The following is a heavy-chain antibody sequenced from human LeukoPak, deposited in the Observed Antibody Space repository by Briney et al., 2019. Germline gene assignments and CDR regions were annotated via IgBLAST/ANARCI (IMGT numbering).Heavy chain of an antibody. J-gene: IGHJ4*02. Sequence: PGGSLRLSCAASGFTFTSYSMNWVRQAPGKGLEWVSSISSSSSYIYYADSVKGRLTISRDNAKDSLYLQMNSLRAEDTAVYYCARVGYGSGSRTLDYWGQGTLVTVSS. CDR3: ARVGYGSGSRTLDY. D-gene: IGHD3-10*01. V-gene: IGHV3-21*01. CDR1: GFTFTSYS. CDR2: ISSSSSYI.